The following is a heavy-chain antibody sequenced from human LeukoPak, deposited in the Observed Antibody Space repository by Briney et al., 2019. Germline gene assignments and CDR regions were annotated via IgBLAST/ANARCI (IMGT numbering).Heavy chain of an antibody. Sequence: PSETLSLTCTVSGGSISSYYWSWIRQPPGKGLEWIGYIYYSGSTNYNPSLKSRVTISVDTSKNQFSLKLSSVTAADTAVYYCARTPGAKGGSGSYYNFVFGFDPWGQGTLVTVSS. CDR1: GGSISSYY. V-gene: IGHV4-59*01. D-gene: IGHD3-10*01. CDR2: IYYSGST. CDR3: ARTPGAKGGSGSYYNFVFGFDP. J-gene: IGHJ5*02.